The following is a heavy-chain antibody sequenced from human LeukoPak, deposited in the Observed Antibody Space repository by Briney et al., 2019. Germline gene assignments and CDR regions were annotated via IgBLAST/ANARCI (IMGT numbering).Heavy chain of an antibody. V-gene: IGHV1-2*02. D-gene: IGHD5/OR15-5a*01. CDR3: ARDLPSRVDMDV. Sequence: ASVKVSCKASGYTFTGYYMHWVRQAPGQGLEGMGWINPNSGGTKYAQKYQGRVTMTRDTSTITTYRELSRLRSDDTAVYYCARDLPSRVDMDVWGKGTTVTVSS. CDR2: INPNSGGT. CDR1: GYTFTGYY. J-gene: IGHJ6*03.